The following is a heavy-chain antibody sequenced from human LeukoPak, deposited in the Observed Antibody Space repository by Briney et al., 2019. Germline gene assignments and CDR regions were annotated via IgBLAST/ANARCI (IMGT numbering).Heavy chain of an antibody. D-gene: IGHD3-22*01. CDR2: IIPIFGTA. J-gene: IGHJ2*01. CDR3: ARGDYYDSSGYYAVKRRYFDL. V-gene: IGHV1-69*13. CDR1: GYTFTSFF. Sequence: GASVKVSCKTSGYTFTSFFTSWVRQAPGQGLEWMGGIIPIFGTANYAQKFQGRVTITADESTSTAYMELSSLRSEGTAVYYCARGDYYDSSGYYAVKRRYFDLWGRGTLVTVSS.